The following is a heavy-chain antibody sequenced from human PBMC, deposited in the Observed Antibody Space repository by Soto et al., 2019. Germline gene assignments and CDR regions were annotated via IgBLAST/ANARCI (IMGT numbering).Heavy chain of an antibody. Sequence: EVQLLESGGGLVQPGRSLRLSCAASGFTFDDHAMHWVRQAPGKGLEWVSGVNWNSRSIDYADSVKGRFTISRDNAKNSLYLQMNRLRPEDTALYYCAKDHGGRSWYGGIDYWGQGTLVTVSS. CDR2: VNWNSRSI. CDR3: AKDHGGRSWYGGIDY. D-gene: IGHD6-13*01. J-gene: IGHJ4*02. V-gene: IGHV3-9*01. CDR1: GFTFDDHA.